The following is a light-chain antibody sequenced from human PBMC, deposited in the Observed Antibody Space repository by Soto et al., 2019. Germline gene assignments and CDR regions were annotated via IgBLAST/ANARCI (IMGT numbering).Light chain of an antibody. V-gene: IGKV3-20*01. Sequence: EIVLTQSPGPLSLSPGERATLSCRASRSVTTSYLAGDRKKPGQAPRPLIYGASNRATGIPDRCNGSGSGTDFTLAISRLEPEDFAVYHCHQFGSSRGTFGQGTKVEIK. CDR2: GAS. CDR3: HQFGSSRGT. J-gene: IGKJ1*01. CDR1: RSVTTSY.